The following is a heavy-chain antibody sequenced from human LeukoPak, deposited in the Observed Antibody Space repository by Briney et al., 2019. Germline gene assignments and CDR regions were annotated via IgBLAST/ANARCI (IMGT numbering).Heavy chain of an antibody. CDR1: GFTFSSYA. V-gene: IGHV3-23*01. CDR2: ISGSGGST. Sequence: GGSLRLSCAASGFTFSSYAMSWVRQAPGKGLEWVSAISGSGGSTYYADSVKGRFTISRDNSKNTLYLQMNSLRAEDTAVYYCAKDDPSAVVTPGNFDYWGQGTLVTISS. CDR3: AKDDPSAVVTPGNFDY. D-gene: IGHD4-23*01. J-gene: IGHJ4*02.